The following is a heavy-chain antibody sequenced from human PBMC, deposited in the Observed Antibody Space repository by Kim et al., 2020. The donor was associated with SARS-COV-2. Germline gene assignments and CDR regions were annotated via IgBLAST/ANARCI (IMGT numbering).Heavy chain of an antibody. V-gene: IGHV3-30*18. J-gene: IGHJ4*02. CDR2: ISYDGSNK. CDR1: GFTFSSYG. Sequence: GGSLRLSCAASGFTFSSYGMHWVRQAPGKGLEWVAVISYDGSNKYYADSVKGRFTISRDNSKNTLYLQMNSLRAEDTAVYYCAKDGDTAMGPFDYWGQGT. CDR3: AKDGDTAMGPFDY. D-gene: IGHD5-18*01.